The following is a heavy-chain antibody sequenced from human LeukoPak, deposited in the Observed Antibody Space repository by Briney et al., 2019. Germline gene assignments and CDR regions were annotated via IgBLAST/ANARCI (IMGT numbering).Heavy chain of an antibody. CDR3: AKDGLAGRFDSSVPGIYDGLDV. D-gene: IGHD6-19*01. Sequence: PGGSLRLSCAASGFMFSTYSMHWVRQAPGKGLEWVAVISYDGQNKYYGDSVRGRFTIARDNSKNTLHLQMNSLRREDTAMYYCAKDGLAGRFDSSVPGIYDGLDVWGQGTTVTVSS. CDR1: GFMFSTYS. CDR2: ISYDGQNK. V-gene: IGHV3-30*18. J-gene: IGHJ6*02.